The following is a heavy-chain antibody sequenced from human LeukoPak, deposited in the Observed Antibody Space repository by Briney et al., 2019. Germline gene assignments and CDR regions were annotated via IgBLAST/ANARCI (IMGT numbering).Heavy chain of an antibody. CDR3: TRIYDYFDWYFDL. CDR2: IYSSGST. J-gene: IGHJ2*01. Sequence: SETLSLTCSVSGGSISGYYWSWIRQPPGKGLEWIGYIYSSGSTKYNPSLKSRVTISVDTSKNQFSLKLTSVAAADTAVYYCTRIYDYFDWYFDLWGRGTLVTVSS. CDR1: GGSISGYY. D-gene: IGHD3-16*01. V-gene: IGHV4-59*08.